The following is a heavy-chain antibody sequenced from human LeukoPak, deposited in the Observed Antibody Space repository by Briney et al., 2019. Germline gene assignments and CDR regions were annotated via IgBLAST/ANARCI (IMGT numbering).Heavy chain of an antibody. D-gene: IGHD4-23*01. Sequence: PGGSLRLSCAASGFVFDDYAMHWVRQAPGKGLEWVSSIRWNSDTIGYADSVKGRFTISRDNAKNSLFLQMNSLRAEDTALYYCAKGIYGGYAFDIWGQGTTVTVSS. CDR2: IRWNSDTI. V-gene: IGHV3-9*01. J-gene: IGHJ3*02. CDR1: GFVFDDYA. CDR3: AKGIYGGYAFDI.